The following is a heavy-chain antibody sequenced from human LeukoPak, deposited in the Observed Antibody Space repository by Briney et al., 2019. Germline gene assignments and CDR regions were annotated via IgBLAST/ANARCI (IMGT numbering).Heavy chain of an antibody. CDR1: XSXX. J-gene: IGHJ2*01. CDR3: XXXXXXXXXDL. V-gene: IGHV4-39*01. Sequence: XSXXRXWIRQPPXXXLEWIGSIYYSGSTXYNPSLKSRVTISVXXSKXQFSLKLSSVTAADTAVYSXXXXXXXXXXDLXGRXXXXTVSS. CDR2: IYYSGST.